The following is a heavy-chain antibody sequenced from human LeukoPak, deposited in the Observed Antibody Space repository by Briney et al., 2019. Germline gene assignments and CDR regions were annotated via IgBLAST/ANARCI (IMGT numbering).Heavy chain of an antibody. Sequence: ASVKVSCKASGYTFTGYYMHWVRQAPGQGLEWMGRIIPILGIANYAQKFQGRVTITADKSTSTAYMELSSLRSEDTAVYYCAKLAVADYFDYWGQGTLVTVSS. CDR3: AKLAVADYFDY. D-gene: IGHD6-19*01. J-gene: IGHJ4*02. CDR2: IIPILGIA. CDR1: GYTFTGYY. V-gene: IGHV1-69*02.